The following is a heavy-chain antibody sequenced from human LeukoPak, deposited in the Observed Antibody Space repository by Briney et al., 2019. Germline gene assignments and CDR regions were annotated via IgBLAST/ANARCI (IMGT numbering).Heavy chain of an antibody. CDR2: INPNSGGT. CDR3: AREPFPAGEKAFDY. D-gene: IGHD6-19*01. J-gene: IGHJ4*02. V-gene: IGHV1-2*06. CDR1: GYTFTGYY. Sequence: ASVKVSCKASGYTFTGYYMHWVRQAPGQGLEWMGRINPNSGGTNYAQKFQGRVTMTRDTSISTAYMELSRLRSDDTAAYYCAREPFPAGEKAFDYWGQGTLITVSS.